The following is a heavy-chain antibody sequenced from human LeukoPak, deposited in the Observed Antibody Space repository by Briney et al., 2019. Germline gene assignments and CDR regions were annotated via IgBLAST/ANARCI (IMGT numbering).Heavy chain of an antibody. CDR2: IIPILGIA. CDR3: ARVGGSGNEWNRANNWFDP. CDR1: GGTFSSYA. D-gene: IGHD3-10*01. J-gene: IGHJ5*02. V-gene: IGHV1-69*04. Sequence: GASVKVSCKASGGTFSSYAISWVRQAPGQGLEWMGRIIPILGIANYAQKFQGRVTITADKSTSTAYMELSSLRSEDRAGYYCARVGGSGNEWNRANNWFDPWGQGTLVTVSS.